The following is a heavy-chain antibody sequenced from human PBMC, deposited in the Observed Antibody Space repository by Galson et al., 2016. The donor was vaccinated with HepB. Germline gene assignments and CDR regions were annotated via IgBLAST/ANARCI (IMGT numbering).Heavy chain of an antibody. Sequence: SVKVSCKAPGNTVTNYFMHWVRQAPGQGLEWMGIVPPPPYNTVYAQKFQGRVTMTRDTSTSTIYMELSSLTSDDTAVYYCVRANIQRFESWGQGSLVTVSS. CDR3: VRANIQRFES. J-gene: IGHJ4*02. V-gene: IGHV1-46*01. CDR1: GNTVTNYF. CDR2: VPPPPYNT.